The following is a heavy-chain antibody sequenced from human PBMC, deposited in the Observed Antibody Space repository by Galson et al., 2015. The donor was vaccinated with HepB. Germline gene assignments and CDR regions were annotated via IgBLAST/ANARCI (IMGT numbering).Heavy chain of an antibody. D-gene: IGHD2-15*01. CDR3: ASAGSTPPYYFDY. CDR2: INTNTGNP. J-gene: IGHJ4*02. V-gene: IGHV7-4-1*02. CDR1: GYTFTSYP. Sequence: SVKVSCKASGYTFTSYPMNWVRQAPGQGLEWMGWINTNTGNPTYAQGFTGRFVFSLDTSVSTAYLQISSLKAEDTAVYYCASAGSTPPYYFDYWGQGTLVTVSS.